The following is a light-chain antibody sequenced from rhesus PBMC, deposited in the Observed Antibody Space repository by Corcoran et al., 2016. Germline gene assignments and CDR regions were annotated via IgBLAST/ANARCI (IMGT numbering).Light chain of an antibody. Sequence: ETVVTQSPATLSLSPGERATLSCRASQSVGSNLAWYQQKPGQAPMLLIYDASSRATGIPDRFSGSGSGTDFTLTISILEPEDVGVYYCQQYSNWPYSFGQGTKVEIK. CDR2: DAS. V-gene: IGKV3-24*04. CDR3: QQYSNWPYS. J-gene: IGKJ2*01. CDR1: QSVGSN.